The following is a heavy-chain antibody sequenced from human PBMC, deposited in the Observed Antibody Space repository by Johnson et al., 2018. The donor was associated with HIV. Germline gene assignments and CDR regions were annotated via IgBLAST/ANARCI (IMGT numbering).Heavy chain of an antibody. Sequence: VQLVESGGGVVRPGGSLRLSCAASGFTFDDYGMTWVRQAPGKGLEWVSGIDWNGGSSGYADSVTGRFSISRDNGKNSLYLQMNSLRAEDTAVYYCARDLSEGELGHAFDIWGQGTMVTVSS. CDR3: ARDLSEGELGHAFDI. J-gene: IGHJ3*02. CDR2: IDWNGGSS. D-gene: IGHD1-26*01. V-gene: IGHV3-20*04. CDR1: GFTFDDYG.